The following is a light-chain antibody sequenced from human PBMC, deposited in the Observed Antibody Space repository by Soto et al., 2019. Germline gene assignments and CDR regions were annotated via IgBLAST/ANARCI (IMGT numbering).Light chain of an antibody. CDR3: QSYDNRLSGYV. J-gene: IGLJ1*01. Sequence: QSVLTQPPSVSGAPGQRVTISRTGGSSNIGSGYDVHWYQQLPGTAPKLLIYGNTNRPSGVPDRFSASTSATSASLAITGLQAEDEGDYYCQSYDNRLSGYVFGTGTKLTVL. V-gene: IGLV1-40*01. CDR2: GNT. CDR1: SSNIGSGYD.